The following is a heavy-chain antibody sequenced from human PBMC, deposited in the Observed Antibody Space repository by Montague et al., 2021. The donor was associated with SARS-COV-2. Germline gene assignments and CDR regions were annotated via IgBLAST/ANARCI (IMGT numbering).Heavy chain of an antibody. J-gene: IGHJ4*02. V-gene: IGHV4-34*01. Sequence: SETLSLTCAVYGGSLSGYYWSWIRQPPGEGLEWIAEISHSGSTSYNPSLKSRVTISVDTSKNQYSPKLSSVTAADTAVYYCARVQRGYYYGLGVSSHFDYWGQGTLVPVSS. CDR3: ARVQRGYYYGLGVSSHFDY. CDR2: ISHSGST. D-gene: IGHD3-10*01. CDR1: GGSLSGYY.